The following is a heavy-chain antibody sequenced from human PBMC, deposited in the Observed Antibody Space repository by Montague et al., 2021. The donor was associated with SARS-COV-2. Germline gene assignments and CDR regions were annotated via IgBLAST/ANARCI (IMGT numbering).Heavy chain of an antibody. J-gene: IGHJ4*02. Sequence: SLRLSCAASGFTYSDYAMTWVRQTPGKGLEWVSTISGRGDTTYYADSVKGRFTISRANSRDTLYLEMNRLRADEAAVYYCAKARGGTYYYFDYWGQGTLVTVSS. CDR2: ISGRGDTT. D-gene: IGHD1-26*01. CDR3: AKARGGTYYYFDY. V-gene: IGHV3-23*01. CDR1: GFTYSDYA.